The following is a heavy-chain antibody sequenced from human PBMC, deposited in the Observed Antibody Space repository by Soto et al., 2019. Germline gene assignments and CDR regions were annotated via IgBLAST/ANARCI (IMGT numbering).Heavy chain of an antibody. Sequence: PSETLSLTCVVSDYFISSGYFWAWIRQPPGKGLEWIGTVYHTGSTYYSPSLEGRVTISVDTSKNLFSLNLSSVTSADTAVYYCGRYFHTYSGPQIWGQGTLVTVSS. V-gene: IGHV4-38-2*01. CDR3: GRYFHTYSGPQI. CDR2: VYHTGST. D-gene: IGHD5-12*01. CDR1: DYFISSGYF. J-gene: IGHJ4*02.